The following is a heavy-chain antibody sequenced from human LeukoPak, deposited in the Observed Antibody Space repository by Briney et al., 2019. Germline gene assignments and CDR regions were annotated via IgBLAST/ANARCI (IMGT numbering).Heavy chain of an antibody. Sequence: SETLSLTCTVSGGSISSSSYYWGWIRQPPGKGLEWIGSIYYSGSTYYNPSLKSRVTISVDTSKNQFSLKLSSVTAADTAVYYCASVGKGNYDFWSGYPAYYGMDVWGQGTTVTVSS. CDR3: ASVGKGNYDFWSGYPAYYGMDV. V-gene: IGHV4-39*01. J-gene: IGHJ6*02. CDR2: IYYSGST. CDR1: GGSISSSSYY. D-gene: IGHD3-3*01.